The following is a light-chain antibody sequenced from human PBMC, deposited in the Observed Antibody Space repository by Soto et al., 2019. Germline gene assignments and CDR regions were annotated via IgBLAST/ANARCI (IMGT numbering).Light chain of an antibody. CDR2: KAS. CDR3: QQYNSYSRT. Sequence: QMTQTPSSVSASVGDSVTITRRASQGISTWLAWYQQKPGKAPKLLIYKASSLESGVPSRFSGSGSGTEFTLTISSLQPDDFATYYCQQYNSYSRTFGQGTKVDI. V-gene: IGKV1-5*03. J-gene: IGKJ1*01. CDR1: QGISTW.